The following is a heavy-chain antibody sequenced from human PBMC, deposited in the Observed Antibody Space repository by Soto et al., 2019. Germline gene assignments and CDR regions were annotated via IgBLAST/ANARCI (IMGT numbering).Heavy chain of an antibody. CDR2: IASDGSNE. D-gene: IGHD6-19*01. CDR1: RFPFSGYG. J-gene: IGHJ4*02. Sequence: QVQLVESGGGVVRTGMSLRLSCAASRFPFSGYGMHWVRQAPGKGLERVAVIASDGSNEYYADFVKGRFTISRDNSQNTVYLQMNSLRAEDTAVYYCAKDRASGGSGRYGGLDYWGQGTLVIVSS. V-gene: IGHV3-30*18. CDR3: AKDRASGGSGRYGGLDY.